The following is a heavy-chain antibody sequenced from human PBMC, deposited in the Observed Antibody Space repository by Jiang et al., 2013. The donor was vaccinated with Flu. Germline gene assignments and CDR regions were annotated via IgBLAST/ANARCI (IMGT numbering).Heavy chain of an antibody. V-gene: IGHV4-39*07. CDR3: ARRRSSGYFDY. Sequence: SLKSRVTISVDTSKNQXSLKLSSVTAADTAVYYCARRRSSGYFDYWGQGTLVTISS. J-gene: IGHJ4*01. D-gene: IGHD3-10*01.